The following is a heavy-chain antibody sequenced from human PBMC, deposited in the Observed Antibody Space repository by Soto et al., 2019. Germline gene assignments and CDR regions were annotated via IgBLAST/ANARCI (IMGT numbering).Heavy chain of an antibody. J-gene: IGHJ3*02. Sequence: GASVKVSCKASGYTFTSYGISWVRQAPGQGLEWMGWISAYNGNTNYAQKLQGRVTTTTDTSTSTAYMELRSLRSDDTAVYYCARAALLDIVVLPAAIYAFDIWGQGTMVPVSS. CDR1: GYTFTSYG. CDR3: ARAALLDIVVLPAAIYAFDI. V-gene: IGHV1-18*01. D-gene: IGHD2-2*03. CDR2: ISAYNGNT.